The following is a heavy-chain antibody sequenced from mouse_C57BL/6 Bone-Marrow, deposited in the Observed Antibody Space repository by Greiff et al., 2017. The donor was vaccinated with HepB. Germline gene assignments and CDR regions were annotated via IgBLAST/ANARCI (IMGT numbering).Heavy chain of an antibody. CDR2: VRSKSNNYAT. CDR3: VRHGTAQATYYYAMDY. V-gene: IGHV10-1*01. Sequence: EVKLVESGGGLVQPKGSLKLSCAASGFSFNTYAMNWVRQAPGKGLEWVARVRSKSNNYATYYADSVKDRFTISRDDSESMLYLQMNNLKTEDTAMYYCVRHGTAQATYYYAMDYWGQGTSVTVSS. D-gene: IGHD3-2*02. CDR1: GFSFNTYA. J-gene: IGHJ4*01.